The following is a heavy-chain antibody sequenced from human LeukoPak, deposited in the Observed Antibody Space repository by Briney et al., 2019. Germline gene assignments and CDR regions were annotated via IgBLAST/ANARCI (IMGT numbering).Heavy chain of an antibody. CDR3: ARDKNVVVPTANWFDL. J-gene: IGHJ5*02. V-gene: IGHV1-18*01. CDR1: GYTFTSYG. Sequence: ASVKVSCKASGYTFTSYGITWVRQAPGQGLEWMGWISAYNGNTNYAQKLQGRVTMTTDTSTSTAYMELRSLRSDDTAVYYCARDKNVVVPTANWFDLWGQGTLVTVSS. CDR2: ISAYNGNT. D-gene: IGHD2-2*01.